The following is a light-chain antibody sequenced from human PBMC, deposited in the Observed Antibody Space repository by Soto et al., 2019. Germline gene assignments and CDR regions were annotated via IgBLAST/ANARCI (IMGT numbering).Light chain of an antibody. J-gene: IGKJ4*01. V-gene: IGKV3-11*01. CDR1: QSVSRH. CDR3: QQRSNWPPVT. CDR2: DAS. Sequence: EVVLTQSPATLSLSPGERATLSCRASQSVSRHLAWYQQKPGQAPRLLILDASDRATGIPARFSGSGSGTNFTLTNISLEPEDFAVYYCQQRSNWPPVTFGGGTKVEIK.